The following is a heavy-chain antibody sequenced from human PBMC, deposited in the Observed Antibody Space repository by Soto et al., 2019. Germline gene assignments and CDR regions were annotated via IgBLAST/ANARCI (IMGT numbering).Heavy chain of an antibody. CDR1: VDSVSXNSAA. V-gene: IGHV6-1*01. J-gene: IGHJ3*02. Sequence: SQTLSLTCAISVDSVSXNSAAWTWIRQSPSRGLEWLGRTYYRSKWYNDYAVSVKSRITINPDTSKNQFSLQLKSVTPEDAAVYYCARDRLGSSGYYLDAFDIWGQGTMVTVSS. D-gene: IGHD3-22*01. CDR3: ARDRLGSSGYYLDAFDI. CDR2: TYYRSKWYN.